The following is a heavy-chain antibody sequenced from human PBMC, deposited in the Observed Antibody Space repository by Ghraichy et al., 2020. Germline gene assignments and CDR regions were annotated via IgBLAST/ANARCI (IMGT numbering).Heavy chain of an antibody. D-gene: IGHD3-22*01. V-gene: IGHV3-21*01. Sequence: GSLRLSCAASGFTFSTYGMNWVRQAPGKGLEWVSSISGSSSYIYYADSVKGRFTISRDNAKTSLYLQMNSLRAEDTAVYYCATDSSGYYDYWGQGTLVTVSS. CDR1: GFTFSTYG. CDR3: ATDSSGYYDY. CDR2: ISGSSSYI. J-gene: IGHJ4*02.